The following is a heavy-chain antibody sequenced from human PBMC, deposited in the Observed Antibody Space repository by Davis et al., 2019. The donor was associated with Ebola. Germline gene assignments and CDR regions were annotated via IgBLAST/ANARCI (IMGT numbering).Heavy chain of an antibody. J-gene: IGHJ4*02. CDR3: AREGDLGYCSSTSCRVGHYFDY. Sequence: PGGSLRLSCAASGFTFSSYAMHWVRQAPGKGLEWVAVISYDGSNKYYADSVKGRFTISRDNSKNTLYLQMNSLRAEDTAVYYCAREGDLGYCSSTSCRVGHYFDYWGQGTLVTVSS. CDR2: ISYDGSNK. CDR1: GFTFSSYA. V-gene: IGHV3-30-3*01. D-gene: IGHD2-2*01.